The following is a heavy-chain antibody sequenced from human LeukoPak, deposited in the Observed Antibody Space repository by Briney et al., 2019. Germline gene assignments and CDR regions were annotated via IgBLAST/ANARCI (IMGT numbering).Heavy chain of an antibody. D-gene: IGHD2-15*01. J-gene: IGHJ3*02. CDR2: FDPEDGET. CDR3: ATEYCSGGSCPPKYAFDI. CDR1: GYTLTELS. V-gene: IGHV1-24*01. Sequence: ASVKVSCKVSGYTLTELSMHWVRQAPGKGLEWMGGFDPEDGETIYAQKFQGRVTMTEDTSTDTAYMELSSLRSEDTAGYYCATEYCSGGSCPPKYAFDIWGQGTMVTVSS.